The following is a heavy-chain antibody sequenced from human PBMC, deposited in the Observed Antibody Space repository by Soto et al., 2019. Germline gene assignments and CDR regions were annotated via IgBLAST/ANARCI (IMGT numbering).Heavy chain of an antibody. V-gene: IGHV3-23*01. J-gene: IGHJ4*02. D-gene: IGHD6-13*01. CDR2: ISGSGGAT. CDR1: GFTFSAYA. Sequence: EVQLLESGGGVVQPGGSLRLSCAASGFTFSAYAMSWVRQAPGKGREWVSVISGSGGATYYADSVNGRFTISRDNSKNTLYLQINSLRAEDTAVYYCARQEYSTTWYLKYWGQGTLVTVSS. CDR3: ARQEYSTTWYLKY.